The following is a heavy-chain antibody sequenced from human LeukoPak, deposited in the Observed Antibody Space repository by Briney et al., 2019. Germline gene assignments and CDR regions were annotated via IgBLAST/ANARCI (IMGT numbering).Heavy chain of an antibody. Sequence: GGSLRLSCAASGFTFSSYWMHWVRQAPGKGLVWVSRINSDGSSTSYADSVKGRFTISRDNAKNTLYLQMNSLRAEDTAVYYCAITGGPYYDFWSGPKALMDVWGKGTTVTVSS. CDR2: INSDGSST. CDR3: AITGGPYYDFWSGPKALMDV. D-gene: IGHD3-3*01. CDR1: GFTFSSYW. J-gene: IGHJ6*04. V-gene: IGHV3-74*01.